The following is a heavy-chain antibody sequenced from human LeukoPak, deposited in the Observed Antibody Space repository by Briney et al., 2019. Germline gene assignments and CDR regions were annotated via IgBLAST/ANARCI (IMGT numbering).Heavy chain of an antibody. D-gene: IGHD3-16*02. Sequence: PGGSLRLSCAASGFTFSSYAMHWVRQAPGKGLEWVSVIYSGGSTYYADSVKGRFTISRDNSKNTLYLQMNSLRAEDTAVYYCARLSEGYWGQGTLVTVSS. CDR1: GFTFSSYA. CDR3: ARLSEGY. V-gene: IGHV3-53*01. CDR2: IYSGGST. J-gene: IGHJ4*02.